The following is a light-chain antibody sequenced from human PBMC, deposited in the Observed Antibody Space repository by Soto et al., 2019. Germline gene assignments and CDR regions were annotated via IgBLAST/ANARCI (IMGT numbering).Light chain of an antibody. CDR3: QQLNSYPRT. Sequence: IQFTQSPSSLSSCLLDIVTITCRASQGISTYLAWYQQKPGKAPRLLIYAASTLQSGVPSRFSGSGSGTDFTLTIISLQPEDFATYYCQQLNSYPRTFGQGTKVDIK. V-gene: IGKV1-9*01. CDR2: AAS. CDR1: QGISTY. J-gene: IGKJ1*01.